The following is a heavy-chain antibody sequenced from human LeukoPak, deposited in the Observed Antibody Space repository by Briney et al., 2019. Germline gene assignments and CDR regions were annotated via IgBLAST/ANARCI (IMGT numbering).Heavy chain of an antibody. CDR2: IYYSGST. D-gene: IGHD2-2*01. CDR1: GGSISSGGYC. J-gene: IGHJ6*04. V-gene: IGHV4-31*03. CDR3: ASGDCSSTSCYGNYYGMDV. Sequence: SQTLSLTCTVSGGSISSGGYCWSWIRQHPGKGLEWIGYIYYSGSTYYNPSLKSRVTISVDTSKNQFSLKLSSVTAADTAVYYCASGDCSSTSCYGNYYGMDVWGKGTTVTVSS.